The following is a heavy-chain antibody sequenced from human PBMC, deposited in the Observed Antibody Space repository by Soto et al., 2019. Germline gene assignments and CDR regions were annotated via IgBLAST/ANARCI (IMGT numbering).Heavy chain of an antibody. J-gene: IGHJ1*01. CDR1: GYTFTSYD. Sequence: QVQLVQSGAEVKKPGASVKVSCKASGYTFTSYDINWVRQATGQGLEWMGWMNPHSGNTGYAQKFQGRVTMTRNTSISTAYMELSSLRSEDTAVYYCARGSTVTNAEYFQHWGQGTLVTVSS. CDR2: MNPHSGNT. D-gene: IGHD4-17*01. CDR3: ARGSTVTNAEYFQH. V-gene: IGHV1-8*01.